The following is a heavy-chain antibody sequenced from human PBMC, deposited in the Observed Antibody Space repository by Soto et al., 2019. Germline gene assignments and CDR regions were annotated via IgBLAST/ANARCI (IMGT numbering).Heavy chain of an antibody. CDR3: ARLGYCSGGSCYSVFDY. J-gene: IGHJ4*02. CDR1: GFTFSSYS. V-gene: IGHV3-21*01. D-gene: IGHD2-15*01. CDR2: ISSSSSYI. Sequence: EVQLVESGGGLVKPGGSQRLSCAASGFTFSSYSMNWVRQAPGKGLEWVSSISSSSSYIYYADSVKGRFTISRDNAKNSLYLQMNSLRAEDTAVYYCARLGYCSGGSCYSVFDYWGQGTLVTVSS.